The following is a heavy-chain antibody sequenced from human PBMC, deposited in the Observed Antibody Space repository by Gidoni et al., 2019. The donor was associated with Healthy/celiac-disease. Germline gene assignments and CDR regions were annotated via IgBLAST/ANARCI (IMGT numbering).Heavy chain of an antibody. D-gene: IGHD2-2*01. CDR3: ASTWAVQPPVYFDY. J-gene: IGHJ4*02. Sequence: QLQLQESGPGLVKPSETLSLTCTVSGGSISSSSYYWGWIRQPPGKGLEWIGSIYYSGSTYYNPSLKSRVTISVDTSKNQFSLKLSSVTAADTAVYYCASTWAVQPPVYFDYWGQGTLVTVSS. CDR2: IYYSGST. CDR1: GGSISSSSYY. V-gene: IGHV4-39*01.